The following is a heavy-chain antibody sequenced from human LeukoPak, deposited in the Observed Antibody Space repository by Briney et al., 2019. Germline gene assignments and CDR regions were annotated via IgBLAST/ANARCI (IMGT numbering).Heavy chain of an antibody. CDR3: ARGGGLDV. CDR2: INHNGNVN. V-gene: IGHV3-7*03. J-gene: IGHJ6*02. D-gene: IGHD3-16*01. CDR1: GFTFSSYW. Sequence: PGGSLRLSCVASGFTFSSYWMNWARQAPGKGLEWEASINHNGNVNYYVDSVKGRFTISRDNAKNSLYLQMSNLRAEDTAVYFCARGGGLDVWGQGATVTVSS.